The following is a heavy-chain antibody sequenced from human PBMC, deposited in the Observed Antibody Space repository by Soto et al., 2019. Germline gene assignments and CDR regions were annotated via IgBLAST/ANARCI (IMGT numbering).Heavy chain of an antibody. Sequence: QVQLQESVPGLAKPSGTLSLTCAVSGGSISSSNWWSWVRQPPGKGLEWIGEIYHSGSTNYNPSLTSRVNISVDKSQNQFSLRLSSVPAADTAVYYCARAAMGGSSWPFDDWGQGTLVTVSS. V-gene: IGHV4-4*02. CDR2: IYHSGST. CDR1: GGSISSSNW. D-gene: IGHD6-13*01. CDR3: ARAAMGGSSWPFDD. J-gene: IGHJ4*02.